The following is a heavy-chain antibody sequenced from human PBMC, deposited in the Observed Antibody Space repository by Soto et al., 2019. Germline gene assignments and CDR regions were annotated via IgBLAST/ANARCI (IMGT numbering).Heavy chain of an antibody. D-gene: IGHD5-18*01. CDR1: GFTFSSYA. Sequence: GGSLRLSCAASGFTFSSYAMHWVRQAPGKGLEWVAVISYDGSNKYYADSVKGRFTISRDNSKNTLYLQMNSLRAEDTAVYYCARDQAHTAMDDAFDIWGQGTMVTVSS. J-gene: IGHJ3*02. CDR3: ARDQAHTAMDDAFDI. V-gene: IGHV3-30*04. CDR2: ISYDGSNK.